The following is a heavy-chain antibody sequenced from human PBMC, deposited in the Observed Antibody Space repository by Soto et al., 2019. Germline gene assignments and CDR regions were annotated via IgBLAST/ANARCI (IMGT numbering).Heavy chain of an antibody. CDR2: IYYSGST. D-gene: IGHD5-12*01. V-gene: IGHV4-30-4*01. J-gene: IGHJ4*02. CDR3: AREGDGYNYDY. CDR1: CGSISSGDYY. Sequence: SETLSLTCTVSCGSISSGDYYWSWIRQPPGKGLEWIGYIYYSGSTYYNPSLKSRVTISVDTSKNQFSLKLSSVTAADTAVYYCAREGDGYNYDYWGQGTLVTVSS.